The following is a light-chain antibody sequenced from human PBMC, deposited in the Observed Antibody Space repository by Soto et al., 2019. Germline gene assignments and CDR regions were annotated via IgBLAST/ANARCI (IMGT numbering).Light chain of an antibody. CDR1: KFGDKY. CDR3: QACDSRSLEV. CDR2: QDS. V-gene: IGLV3-1*01. Sequence: SYELTQPPSVSVSPGQTASITCSGDKFGDKYACWYQQKQGQSPVLVIYQDSKRPSGIPERFSGSNSGNTATLTISGTQAMDEADYYCQACDSRSLEVFGGGTKVTVL. J-gene: IGLJ2*01.